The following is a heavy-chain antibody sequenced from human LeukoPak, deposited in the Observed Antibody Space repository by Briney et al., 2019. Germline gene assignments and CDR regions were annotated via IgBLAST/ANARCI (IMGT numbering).Heavy chain of an antibody. CDR1: GFTFSSYA. CDR2: ISYDGSNK. Sequence: TGGSLRLSCAASGFTFSSYAMHWVRQAPGKGLEWVAVISYDGSNKYYADSVKGRFTISRDNSKNTLYLQMNSLRAEDTAVYYCARGHLTYFWRRRVGFDPWGQGTLVTVSS. D-gene: IGHD3-3*01. J-gene: IGHJ5*02. V-gene: IGHV3-30*04. CDR3: ARGHLTYFWRRRVGFDP.